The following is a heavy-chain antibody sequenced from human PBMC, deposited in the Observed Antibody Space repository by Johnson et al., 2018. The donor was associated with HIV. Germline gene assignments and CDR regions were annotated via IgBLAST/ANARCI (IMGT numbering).Heavy chain of an antibody. CDR2: IRYDGSSN. D-gene: IGHD6-19*01. V-gene: IGHV3-30*02. J-gene: IGHJ3*02. CDR3: ARDIIAVAGYDAFDI. Sequence: QVQLVESGGGAVQPGGSLRLSCAASGFSFSAYGMHWVRQAPGKGLEWVAFIRYDGSSNFYPDSVKGRFTISRDNSKNTLYLQMNNLGPEDTAVYYCARDIIAVAGYDAFDIWGQGTMVTVSS. CDR1: GFSFSAYG.